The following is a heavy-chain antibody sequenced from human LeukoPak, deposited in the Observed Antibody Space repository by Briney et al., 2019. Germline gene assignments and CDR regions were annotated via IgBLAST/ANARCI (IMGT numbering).Heavy chain of an antibody. D-gene: IGHD4/OR15-4a*01. CDR3: ATLTGPTDY. CDR1: GFTFSSYG. V-gene: IGHV3-33*01. Sequence: PGRSLRLSCAASGFTFSSYGMHWVRQAPGKGLEWVAVIWYDGSNKYYADSVKGRFTISRDNSKNTLYLQMSSLRAEDTAVYYCATLTGPTDYWGQGTLVTVSS. J-gene: IGHJ4*02. CDR2: IWYDGSNK.